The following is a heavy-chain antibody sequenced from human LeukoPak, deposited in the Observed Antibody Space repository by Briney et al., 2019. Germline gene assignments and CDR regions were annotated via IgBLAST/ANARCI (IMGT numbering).Heavy chain of an antibody. CDR3: AKDARYCSSTSCSLGMDV. J-gene: IGHJ6*02. Sequence: GGSLRLSCAASGFTFSIYWMSWVRQAPGKGLEWVATIKGDGSERYYVDSVKGRFTVSRDNAKNSMYLQMNSLRAEDTAVYYCAKDARYCSSTSCSLGMDVWGQGTTVTVSS. D-gene: IGHD2-2*01. CDR1: GFTFSIYW. V-gene: IGHV3-7*03. CDR2: IKGDGSER.